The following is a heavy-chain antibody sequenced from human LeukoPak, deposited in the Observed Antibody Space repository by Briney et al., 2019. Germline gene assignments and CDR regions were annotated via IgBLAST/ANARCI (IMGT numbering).Heavy chain of an antibody. CDR3: AREGLAAKLDY. CDR2: INPSGGST. J-gene: IGHJ4*02. CDR1: GYTFTSDY. Sequence: GASVNVSCKASGYTFTSDYMHWGRQAPGQGLEWMGIINPSGGSTSYAQKFQGRVTMTRATSTSTVYMELSSLTSEDTAVYSCAREGLAAKLDYWGQGTLVTVSS. D-gene: IGHD6-13*01. V-gene: IGHV1-46*01.